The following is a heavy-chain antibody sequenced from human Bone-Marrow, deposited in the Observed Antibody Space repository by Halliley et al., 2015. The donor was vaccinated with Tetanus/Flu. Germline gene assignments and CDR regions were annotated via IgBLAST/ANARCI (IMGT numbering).Heavy chain of an antibody. J-gene: IGHJ4*02. D-gene: IGHD2-21*02. CDR3: ARRGDSYVFDF. V-gene: IGHV5-51*01. CDR2: THPGDSDS. Sequence: LEWMGTTHPGDSDSGYKPSFQGQVPISADESTTPAYLQWSSLQASDTAMYYCARRGDSYVFDFWGQGTLVTVSS.